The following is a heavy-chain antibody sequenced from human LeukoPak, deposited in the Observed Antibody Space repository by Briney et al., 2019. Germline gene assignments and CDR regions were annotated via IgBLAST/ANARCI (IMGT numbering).Heavy chain of an antibody. CDR2: ISYSGST. J-gene: IGHJ4*02. V-gene: IGHV4-59*01. Sequence: SETLSLTCTVSGGSMSIYYWSWIRQPPGKGLQLIGYISYSGSTNYNPSLNSRVTISVDTSKNQFSLKLSSVTAADTAVYYCARGKQWLTDWGQGTMVIVSS. CDR1: GGSMSIYY. D-gene: IGHD6-19*01. CDR3: ARGKQWLTD.